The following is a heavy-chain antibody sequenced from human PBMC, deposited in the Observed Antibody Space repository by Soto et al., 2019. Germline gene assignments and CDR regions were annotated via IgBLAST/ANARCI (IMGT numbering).Heavy chain of an antibody. CDR1: GFTFSSYG. V-gene: IGHV3-33*01. CDR2: IWYDGSNK. CDR3: ARDTDSNPSY. J-gene: IGHJ4*02. D-gene: IGHD4-4*01. Sequence: QVQLVKSGGGVIQSGRSLRLSCAASGFTFSSYGMHWVRQAPGKGLEWVAVIWYDGSNKYYADSVKGRFTISRDNSKSTPDLQMNSLSAEDTAVYYCARDTDSNPSYWGKGTLVTVSS.